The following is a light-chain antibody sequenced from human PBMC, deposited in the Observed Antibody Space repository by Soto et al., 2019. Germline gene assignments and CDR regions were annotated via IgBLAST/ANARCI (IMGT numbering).Light chain of an antibody. V-gene: IGKV4-1*01. Sequence: DIVMTQSPDSLAVSLGERATINCKSSQSVLYSSNNKNYLAWFQKKPGQPPKLLIYWASTRESGVPDRFGGSGSGTDFTLTISSLQAEDVAVYYCQQYFSTPPYTFGQGTKLEIK. J-gene: IGKJ2*01. CDR3: QQYFSTPPYT. CDR2: WAS. CDR1: QSVLYSSNNKNY.